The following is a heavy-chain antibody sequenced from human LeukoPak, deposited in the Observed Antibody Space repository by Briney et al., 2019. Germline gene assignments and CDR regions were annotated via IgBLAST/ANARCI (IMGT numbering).Heavy chain of an antibody. CDR2: IKRKTGGGTT. CDR3: TTDTPTVTTSYYYYYGMDV. Sequence: GWSLTLSCAASGFTFSNAWMSWVRQPPGKGLEWVGRIKRKTGGGTTDYAAPVKGRVTISRDDSKNTMYLQMNSLKTEDTAVYYCTTDTPTVTTSYYYYYGMDVWGQGTTVTVSS. CDR1: GFTFSNAW. V-gene: IGHV3-15*01. J-gene: IGHJ6*02. D-gene: IGHD4-17*01.